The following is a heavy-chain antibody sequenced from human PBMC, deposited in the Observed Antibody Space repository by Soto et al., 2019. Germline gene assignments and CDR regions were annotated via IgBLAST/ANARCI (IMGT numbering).Heavy chain of an antibody. D-gene: IGHD6-25*01. CDR1: GGSISSGGYY. J-gene: IGHJ5*02. CDR3: ARGVKAENWFDP. CDR2: IYYSGST. Sequence: QVQLQESGPGLVKPSQTLSLTCTVSGGSISSGGYYWSWIRQHPGKGLEWIGYIYYSGSTYYNPSLKSRVTISVDTSKNQFYLKLSSVTAADTAVYYCARGVKAENWFDPWGQGTLVTVSS. V-gene: IGHV4-31*03.